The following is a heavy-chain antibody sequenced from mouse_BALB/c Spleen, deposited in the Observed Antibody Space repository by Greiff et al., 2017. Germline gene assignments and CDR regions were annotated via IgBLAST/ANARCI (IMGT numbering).Heavy chain of an antibody. J-gene: IGHJ2*01. CDR1: GYAFSSYW. Sequence: VQGVESGAELVRPGSSVKISCKASGYAFSSYWMNWVKQRPGQGLEWIGQIYPGDGDTNYNGKFKGKATLTADKSSSTAYMQLSSLTSEDSAVYFCARWGTTVVADYWGQGTTLTVSS. CDR2: IYPGDGDT. CDR3: ARWGTTVVADY. D-gene: IGHD1-1*01. V-gene: IGHV1-80*01.